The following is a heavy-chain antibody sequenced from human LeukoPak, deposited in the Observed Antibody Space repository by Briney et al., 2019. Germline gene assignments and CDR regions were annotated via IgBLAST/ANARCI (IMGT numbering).Heavy chain of an antibody. CDR3: ASGGG. Sequence: PGRSLRLSCAASGFTFSSYAMHWVRQAPGKGLEWVSSISSGGNYKYFADSVKGRFTISRDNAKNSLYLQMNSLRGEDTAVYYCASGGGWGQGTLVTVSS. V-gene: IGHV3-21*01. CDR2: ISSGGNYK. CDR1: GFTFSSYA. J-gene: IGHJ4*02.